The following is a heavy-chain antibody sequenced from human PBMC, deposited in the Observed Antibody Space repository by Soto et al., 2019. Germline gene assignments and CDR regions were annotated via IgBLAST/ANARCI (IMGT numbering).Heavy chain of an antibody. CDR1: GFTFSSYA. V-gene: IGHV3-23*01. Sequence: SLRLSCAASGFTFSSYAMSWVRQAPGKGLEWVSAISGSGGSTYYADSVKGRFTISRDNSKNTLYLQMNSLRAEDTAVYYCAKDGLHSSSPFDYWGQGTLVTVSS. CDR3: AKDGLHSSSPFDY. CDR2: ISGSGGST. D-gene: IGHD6-6*01. J-gene: IGHJ4*02.